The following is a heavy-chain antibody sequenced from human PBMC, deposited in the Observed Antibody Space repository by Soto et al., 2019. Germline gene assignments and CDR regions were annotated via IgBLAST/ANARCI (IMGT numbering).Heavy chain of an antibody. V-gene: IGHV3-33*01. CDR1: GFTFSSYG. CDR3: ARGRRYYDSSGYYPLGNY. D-gene: IGHD3-22*01. CDR2: IWYDGSNK. Sequence: QVQLVESGGGVVQPGRSLRLSCAASGFTFSSYGMHRVRQAPGKGLEWVAVIWYDGSNKYYADSVKGRFTISRDNSKNTLYLQMNSLRAEDTAVYYCARGRRYYDSSGYYPLGNYWGQGTLVTVSS. J-gene: IGHJ4*02.